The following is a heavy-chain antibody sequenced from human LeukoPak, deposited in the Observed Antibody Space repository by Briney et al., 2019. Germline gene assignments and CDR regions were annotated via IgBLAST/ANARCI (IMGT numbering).Heavy chain of an antibody. J-gene: IGHJ4*02. D-gene: IGHD3-22*01. Sequence: SETLSLTCTVSGGSISSYYWSWIRQPAGKGLEWIGRIYTSGSTNYNPSLKSRVTMSADTSKNQFSLKLSSVTAADTAVYYCARVNYYDSSGYYSEGFDYWGQGTLVTVSS. CDR1: GGSISSYY. V-gene: IGHV4-4*07. CDR3: ARVNYYDSSGYYSEGFDY. CDR2: IYTSGST.